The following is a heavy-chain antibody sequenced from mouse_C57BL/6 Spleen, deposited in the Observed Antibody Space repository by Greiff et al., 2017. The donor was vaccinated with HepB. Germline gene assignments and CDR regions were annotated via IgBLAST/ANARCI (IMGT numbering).Heavy chain of an antibody. Sequence: EVKLEESGGGLVQPGGSMKLSCAASGFTFSDAWMDWVRQSPEKGLEWVAEIRNKANNHATYYAESVKGRFTISRDDSKSSVYLQMNSLRAEDTGIYYCTTIYYDYDEEAWFAYWGQGTLVTVSA. J-gene: IGHJ3*01. CDR1: GFTFSDAW. CDR2: IRNKANNHAT. CDR3: TTIYYDYDEEAWFAY. V-gene: IGHV6-6*01. D-gene: IGHD2-4*01.